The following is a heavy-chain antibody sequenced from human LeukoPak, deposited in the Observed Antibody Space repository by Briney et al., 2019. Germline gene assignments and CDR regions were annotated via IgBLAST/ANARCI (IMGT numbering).Heavy chain of an antibody. Sequence: GGSLRLSCAASGFTFSSYAMSWVRQAPGKGLEWVSAISGSGGSTYYADSVKGRFAISRDNSKNTLYLQMNSLRAEDTAVYYCAKAPVTTCRGAFCYPFDYWGLGTLVTVSS. D-gene: IGHD2-15*01. J-gene: IGHJ4*02. V-gene: IGHV3-23*01. CDR1: GFTFSSYA. CDR2: ISGSGGST. CDR3: AKAPVTTCRGAFCYPFDY.